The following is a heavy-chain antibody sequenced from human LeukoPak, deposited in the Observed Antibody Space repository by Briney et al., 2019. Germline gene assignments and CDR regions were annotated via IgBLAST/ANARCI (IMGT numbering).Heavy chain of an antibody. CDR2: IYPGDSDT. CDR1: GYRLTNYW. V-gene: IGHV5-51*01. CDR3: ARLVVRGVIMYYFDY. D-gene: IGHD3-10*02. Sequence: GESLKISCKGSGYRLTNYWIAWVRQMPGKGLEWMGIIYPGDSDTRYSPSFQGQVTISVDKSISTAYLQWSSLRASDTAMYYCARLVVRGVIMYYFDYWGQGSLVTVSS. J-gene: IGHJ4*02.